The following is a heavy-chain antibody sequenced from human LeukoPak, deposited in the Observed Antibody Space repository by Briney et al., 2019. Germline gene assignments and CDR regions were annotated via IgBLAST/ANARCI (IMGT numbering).Heavy chain of an antibody. CDR1: GFTFSNYA. V-gene: IGHV3-23*01. D-gene: IGHD2-21*02. Sequence: PGASLRLSCAASGFTFSNYAMSWVRQAPGKGLEWVSAFSGGGGSAYCADSVKGRFTISRDNSKNTLYLQMNSLRADDPALYYCAKDLGYCGGDCYSGFDYWGQGTLVTVSS. CDR2: FSGGGGSA. J-gene: IGHJ4*02. CDR3: AKDLGYCGGDCYSGFDY.